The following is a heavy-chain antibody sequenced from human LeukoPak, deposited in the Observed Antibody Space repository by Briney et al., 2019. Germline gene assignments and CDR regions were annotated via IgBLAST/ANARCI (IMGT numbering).Heavy chain of an antibody. V-gene: IGHV4-34*01. J-gene: IGHJ4*02. D-gene: IGHD3-3*01. CDR2: INHSGST. CDR3: ARGRMYYDFWSDYYSFDY. Sequence: SETLSLTCAVYGGSFSGYYWSWLRQPPGKGLEWIGEINHSGSTNYNPSLKSRVTISVDTSKNQFSLKLSSVTAADTAVYYCARGRMYYDFWSDYYSFDYWGQGTLVTVSS. CDR1: GGSFSGYY.